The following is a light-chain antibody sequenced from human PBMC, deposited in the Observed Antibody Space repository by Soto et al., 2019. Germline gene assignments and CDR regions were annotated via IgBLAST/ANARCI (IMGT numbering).Light chain of an antibody. CDR3: AAWDDRLNGLV. V-gene: IGLV1-44*01. J-gene: IGLJ2*01. Sequence: QSVLTQPPSTSGTPGQRVTVSCSGSSSNIGRYAVNWYRQLPGTAPKLLIYSDDQRPSGVPDRFSGSKSGTSVSLAISGLQSGDEADYYCAAWDDRLNGLVFGGGTKLTVL. CDR2: SDD. CDR1: SSNIGRYA.